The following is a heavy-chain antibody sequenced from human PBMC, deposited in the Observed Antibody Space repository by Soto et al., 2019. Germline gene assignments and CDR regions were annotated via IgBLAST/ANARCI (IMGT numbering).Heavy chain of an antibody. CDR3: EGMLVPASRVSGLES. CDR2: VNHLWAT. Sequence: EPLTLARTVAGGFIGRTPYCWCWIRQPPEKGRQWIPNVNHLWATSYNPSLRGRVTISADMSKNQFSLKYNYVTAADTAVYYCEGMLVPASRVSGLESWGQRTRVTVSS. J-gene: IGHJ4*02. V-gene: IGHV4-39*01. CDR1: GGFIGRTPYC. D-gene: IGHD2-21*02.